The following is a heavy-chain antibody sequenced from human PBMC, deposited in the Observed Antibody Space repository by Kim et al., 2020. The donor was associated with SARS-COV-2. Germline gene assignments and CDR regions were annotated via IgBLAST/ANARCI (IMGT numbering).Heavy chain of an antibody. Sequence: GGSLRLSCAASGFTFSSYGMHWVRQAPGKGLEWVAVIWYDGSNKYYADSVKGRFTISRDNSKNTLYLQMNSLRAEDTAVYYCARDSLGYSSGWYNLDYWGQGTLVTVSS. D-gene: IGHD6-19*01. J-gene: IGHJ4*02. CDR3: ARDSLGYSSGWYNLDY. CDR1: GFTFSSYG. V-gene: IGHV3-33*01. CDR2: IWYDGSNK.